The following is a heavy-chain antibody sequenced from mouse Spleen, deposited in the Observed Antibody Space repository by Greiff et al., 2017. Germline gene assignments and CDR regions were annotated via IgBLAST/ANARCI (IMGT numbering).Heavy chain of an antibody. CDR3: AIYYGNYSYWYFDV. CDR2: IDPSDSET. Sequence: VQLQQPGAELVRPGSSVKLSCKASGYTFTSYWMHWVKQRPIQGLEWIGNIDPSDSETHYNQKFKDKATLTVDKSSSTAYMQLSSLTSEDSAVYYCAIYYGNYSYWYFDVWGAGTTVTVSS. D-gene: IGHD2-1*01. CDR1: GYTFTSYW. V-gene: IGHV1-52*01. J-gene: IGHJ1*01.